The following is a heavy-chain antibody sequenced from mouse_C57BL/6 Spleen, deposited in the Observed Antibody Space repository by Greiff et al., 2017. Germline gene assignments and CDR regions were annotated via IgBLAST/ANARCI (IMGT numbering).Heavy chain of an antibody. J-gene: IGHJ3*01. Sequence: VQLVESGPELVKPGASVTISCKASGYAFSSSWMNWVKQRPGKGLEWIGRIYPGDGDTNYNGKFKGKATLTADKSSSTAYMQLSSLTSEDSAVYFCARWRDYGAYWGQGTLVTVSA. CDR3: ARWRDYGAY. V-gene: IGHV1-82*01. CDR2: IYPGDGDT. CDR1: GYAFSSSW. D-gene: IGHD2-4*01.